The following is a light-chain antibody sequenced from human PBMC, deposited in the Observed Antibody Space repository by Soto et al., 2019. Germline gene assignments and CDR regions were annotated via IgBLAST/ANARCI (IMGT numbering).Light chain of an antibody. Sequence: EIVMTQSPATLSVSPGERATLSCRASQSLNDNLAWYQQKPGQAPRLLIYRASTRATGVPGRFSASGSGTEFTLTISRLEPEDFAVYYCQQYGSSHTFGQGTKLEIK. CDR3: QQYGSSHT. V-gene: IGKV3-15*01. CDR2: RAS. J-gene: IGKJ2*01. CDR1: QSLNDN.